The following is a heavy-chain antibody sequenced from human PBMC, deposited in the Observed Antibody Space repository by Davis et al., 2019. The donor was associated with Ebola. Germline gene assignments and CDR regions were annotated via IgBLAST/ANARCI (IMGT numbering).Heavy chain of an antibody. CDR3: MRWSLYSGHDCDL. J-gene: IGHJ5*02. CDR1: GFTFSDYY. D-gene: IGHD1-26*01. Sequence: GESLKISCAASGFTFSDYYMSWVRQAPGKGLYWVSYISSSGSTIYYADSVKGRFTISRDNAKNSLYLQMNSLRAEDTAVYYCMRWSLYSGHDCDLWGQGTLVTVS. CDR2: ISSSGSTI. V-gene: IGHV3-11*04.